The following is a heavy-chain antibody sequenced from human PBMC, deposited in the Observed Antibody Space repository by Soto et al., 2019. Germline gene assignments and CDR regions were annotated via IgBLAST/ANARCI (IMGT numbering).Heavy chain of an antibody. CDR3: ARGPTSDKVDY. CDR1: GGSINSADYY. V-gene: IGHV4-30-4*01. D-gene: IGHD3-10*01. CDR2: IYDSGKT. Sequence: QVQLQESGPGLVKPSQTLSLTCTVSGGSINSADYYWSWIRQPPGEGLEWIGHIYDSGKTYTNPSPQSQVTMSVDTSKPQFSLRLTSVTAADTAVYYCARGPTSDKVDYWGQGTLVTVSS. J-gene: IGHJ4*02.